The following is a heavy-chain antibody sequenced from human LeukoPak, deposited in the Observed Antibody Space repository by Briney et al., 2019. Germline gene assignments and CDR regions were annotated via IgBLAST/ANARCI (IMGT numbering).Heavy chain of an antibody. CDR2: IIPILGIA. V-gene: IGHV1-69*04. J-gene: IGHJ4*02. CDR3: ASRRLGWGWKVHYYFDY. CDR1: GGTFSSYA. Sequence: GASVKVSCKASGGTFSSYAISWVRQAPGQGLEWMGRIIPILGIANYAQKFQGRVTITTDESTSTAYMDLSSLRSADTAVYYCASRRLGWGWKVHYYFDYWGQGTLVTVSS. D-gene: IGHD2-21*01.